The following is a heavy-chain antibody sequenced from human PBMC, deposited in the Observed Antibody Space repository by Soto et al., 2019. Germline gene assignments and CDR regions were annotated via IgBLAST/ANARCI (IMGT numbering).Heavy chain of an antibody. CDR1: GGTFSSYA. V-gene: IGHV1-69*01. CDR2: IIPIFGTA. Sequence: QVQLEHSGAEVKKPGSSVKVSCKASGGTFSSYAISWVRQAPGPGLEWMGGIIPIFGTANYAQKFQGRVTITADESTSRGYMELSSLTSEDTAVYYCASERETAGTSPFFDYCGQGTLVTVSS. D-gene: IGHD6-13*01. J-gene: IGHJ4*02. CDR3: ASERETAGTSPFFDY.